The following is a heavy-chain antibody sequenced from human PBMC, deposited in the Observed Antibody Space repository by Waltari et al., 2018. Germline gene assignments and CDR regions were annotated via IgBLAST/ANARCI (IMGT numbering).Heavy chain of an antibody. CDR1: VYTFSDYY. D-gene: IGHD3-10*01. CDR2: VDPEDGQA. Sequence: EVQLRQSGAELRKPGTPVKISWKASVYTFSDYYIHWVQQAPGKGLQWVGLVDPEDGQAIYAEKFQGRVTITADTSTDTAYLELSSLTSEDTAVFYCATALGDNTSASRPFHLWGQGTVITVSS. CDR3: ATALGDNTSASRPFHL. V-gene: IGHV1-69-2*01. J-gene: IGHJ3*01.